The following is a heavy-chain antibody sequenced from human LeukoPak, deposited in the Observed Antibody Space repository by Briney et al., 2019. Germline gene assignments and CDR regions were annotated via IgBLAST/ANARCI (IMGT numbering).Heavy chain of an antibody. CDR1: GFTFGHYW. V-gene: IGHV3-7*05. CDR2: IKEDGSEK. J-gene: IGHJ3*02. CDR3: ARRVRGFDAFDI. Sequence: LSGGSLRLPCAASGFTFGHYWMSWVRQAPGKGLEWVASIKEDGSEKYYVDSVKGRFTISRDNAKNSLYLQMNSLRAEDTAVHYCARRVRGFDAFDIWGQGIMVTVSS.